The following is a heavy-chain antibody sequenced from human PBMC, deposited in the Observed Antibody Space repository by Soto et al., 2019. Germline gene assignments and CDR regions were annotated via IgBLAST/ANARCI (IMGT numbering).Heavy chain of an antibody. J-gene: IGHJ2*01. CDR3: ARALRTDSSGWYL. D-gene: IGHD6-19*01. CDR2: IIPLFGTA. CDR1: GGSLKSHA. Sequence: ASVKVSCKDSGGSLKSHAISWVRQAPGQGLEWMRGIIPLFGTANYAQRFRGRVTITADEATRTAFMELRSLRSEDTAVYYCARALRTDSSGWYLWG. V-gene: IGHV1-69*13.